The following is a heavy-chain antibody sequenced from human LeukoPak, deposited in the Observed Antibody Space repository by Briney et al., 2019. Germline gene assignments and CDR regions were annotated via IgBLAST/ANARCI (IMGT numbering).Heavy chain of an antibody. CDR1: GFTFSSYA. Sequence: TGGSLRLSCAASGFTFSSYAMHWVRQAPGKGLEWVAVISYDGSNKYYADSVKGRFTISRDNSENTLYLQMNSLRAEDTAVYYCARDGRDDFWSGYPIYSFDYWGQGTLVTVSS. V-gene: IGHV3-30-3*01. J-gene: IGHJ4*02. D-gene: IGHD3-3*01. CDR3: ARDGRDDFWSGYPIYSFDY. CDR2: ISYDGSNK.